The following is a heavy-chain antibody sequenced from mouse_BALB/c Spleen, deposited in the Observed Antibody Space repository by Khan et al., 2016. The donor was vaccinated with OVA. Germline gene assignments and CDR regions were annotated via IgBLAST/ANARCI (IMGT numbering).Heavy chain of an antibody. CDR1: GYTFTNYG. J-gene: IGHJ4*01. D-gene: IGHD2-10*01. CDR2: INTYTGEP. CDR3: ARPPYFSYVMAY. Sequence: IQLVQSGPELMKPGETVKISCKASGYTFTNYGMNWVKQAPGKGLKWMGWINTYTGEPTYTDDFKGRFAFSLETSASTAYLQINNLKNEDTATYFCARPPYFSYVMAYWGQGTSVTVSS. V-gene: IGHV9-3-1*01.